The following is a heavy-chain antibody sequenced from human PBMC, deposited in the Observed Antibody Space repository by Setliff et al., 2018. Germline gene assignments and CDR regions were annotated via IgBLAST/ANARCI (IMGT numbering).Heavy chain of an antibody. CDR1: GGSTSSGDYY. Sequence: SETLSLTCTVSGGSTSSGDYYWSWIRQPPGKGLEWIGYIYYSGSTYYNPSLKSRVTISVDTSKNQFSPKLTSVTAADTAVYYCAGGRRYDYGWDFDYWGQGTLVTVS. D-gene: IGHD4-17*01. CDR3: AGGRRYDYGWDFDY. V-gene: IGHV4-30-4*08. J-gene: IGHJ4*02. CDR2: IYYSGST.